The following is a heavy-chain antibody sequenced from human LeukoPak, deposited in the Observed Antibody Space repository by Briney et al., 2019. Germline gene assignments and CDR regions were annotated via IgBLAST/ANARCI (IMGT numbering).Heavy chain of an antibody. CDR2: ISRASESI. CDR3: ARGATDVTRWFDP. CDR1: GFTFNTYS. Sequence: GGSLRLSCPASGFTFNTYSMSWVRQAPGKGLEWVSIISRASESIFYADSVKGRFTISRDNAKNSLYLQMNGLRAEDTAVYYCARGATDVTRWFDPWGQGTRVTVSP. D-gene: IGHD1-1*01. V-gene: IGHV3-21*01. J-gene: IGHJ5*02.